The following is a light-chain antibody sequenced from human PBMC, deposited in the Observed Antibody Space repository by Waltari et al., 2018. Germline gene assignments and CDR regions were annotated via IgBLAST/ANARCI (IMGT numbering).Light chain of an antibody. CDR1: HNVIRW. Sequence: DIHMTQSPSTLSASLGDKITITCRASHNVIRWFALFQQKPEKAPNVLIYKASNLENGVPSRSSGDVSGTDFTLTISSLQPDDCATYYCLQYSGYPYTFGQGIKLDI. CDR2: KAS. V-gene: IGKV1-5*03. CDR3: LQYSGYPYT. J-gene: IGKJ2*01.